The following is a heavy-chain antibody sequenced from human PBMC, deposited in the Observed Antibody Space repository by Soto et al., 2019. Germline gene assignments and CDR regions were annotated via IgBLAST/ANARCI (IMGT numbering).Heavy chain of an antibody. CDR3: AKDKITGPSTAPGVSSSGYFDF. J-gene: IGHJ4*02. CDR2: ISGSGGST. V-gene: IGHV3-23*01. D-gene: IGHD1-26*01. Sequence: PGGSLRLSCAASGFTFSSYAMSWVRQAPGKGLEWVSAISGSGGSTYYADSVKGRFTISRDNSKNTLYLQMNSLRAEDTAVYYCAKDKITGPSTAPGVSSSGYFDFWGQGTLVTVSS. CDR1: GFTFSSYA.